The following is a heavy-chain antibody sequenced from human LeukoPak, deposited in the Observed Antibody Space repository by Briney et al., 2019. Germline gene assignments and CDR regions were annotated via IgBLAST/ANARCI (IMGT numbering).Heavy chain of an antibody. CDR2: IKQDGSEK. V-gene: IGHV3-7*03. D-gene: IGHD3-22*01. Sequence: PGGSLRLSCAASGFTFSNYNLNWVRQAPGKGLEWVANIKQDGSEKYYVDSVKGRFTISRDNAKNSLYLQMNSLRAEDTAVYYCARKVPNDSSGYYYRGQFDPWGQGTLVTVSS. J-gene: IGHJ5*02. CDR3: ARKVPNDSSGYYYRGQFDP. CDR1: GFTFSNYN.